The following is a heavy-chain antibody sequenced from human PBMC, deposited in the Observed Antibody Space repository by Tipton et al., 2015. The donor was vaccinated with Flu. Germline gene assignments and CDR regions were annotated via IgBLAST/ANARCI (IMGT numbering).Heavy chain of an antibody. CDR3: ARDGGVGSGWSYSGGNYYYGMDV. CDR1: GGSFSGYY. D-gene: IGHD6-19*01. Sequence: KPSETLSLTCAVYGGSFSGYYWSWIRQPPGKGLEWIGEINHSGSTNYNPSLKSRVTISGDTSKNQFSLKLSSVTAADTAVYYCARDGGVGSGWSYSGGNYYYGMDVWGQGTTVIVSS. CDR2: INHSGST. V-gene: IGHV4-34*01. J-gene: IGHJ6*02.